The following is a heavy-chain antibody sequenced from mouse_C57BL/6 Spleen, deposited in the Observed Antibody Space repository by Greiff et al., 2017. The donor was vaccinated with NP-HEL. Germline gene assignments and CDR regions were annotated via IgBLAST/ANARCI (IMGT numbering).Heavy chain of an antibody. D-gene: IGHD1-1*01. J-gene: IGHJ2*01. CDR2: IYPRSGNT. V-gene: IGHV1-81*01. CDR1: GYTFTSYG. CDR3: AREDYGSSRYFDY. Sequence: VQRVESGAELARPGASVKLSCKASGYTFTSYGISWVKQRTGQGLEWIGEIYPRSGNTYYNEKFKGKATLTADKSSSTAYMELRSLTSEDSAVYFWAREDYGSSRYFDYWGQGTTLTVSS.